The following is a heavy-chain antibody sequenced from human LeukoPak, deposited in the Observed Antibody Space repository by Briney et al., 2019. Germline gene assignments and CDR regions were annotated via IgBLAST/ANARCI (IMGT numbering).Heavy chain of an antibody. Sequence: SETLSLTCTVSGGSISSYYWSWIRQPAGKGLEWIRRIYTSGSTNYNPSLKSRVTMSVDTSKNQFSLKLSSVTAADAAVYYCARGAYYYDSSGYYYDNFDYWGQGTLVTVSS. CDR1: GGSISSYY. J-gene: IGHJ4*02. CDR3: ARGAYYYDSSGYYYDNFDY. V-gene: IGHV4-4*07. D-gene: IGHD3-22*01. CDR2: IYTSGST.